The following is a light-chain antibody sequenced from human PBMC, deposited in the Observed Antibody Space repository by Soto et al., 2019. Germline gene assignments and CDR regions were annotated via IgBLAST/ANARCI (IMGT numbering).Light chain of an antibody. Sequence: DIQMTQSPSSLSASVGDRVTTTCRASQSISSYLNWYQQKPGEAPKLLIYAASSLQSGVPSRFSGSGSGTDFTLTISSLQPEDFATYYCQQSYSTPWTFGQGTKVDIK. CDR3: QQSYSTPWT. CDR1: QSISSY. V-gene: IGKV1-39*01. J-gene: IGKJ1*01. CDR2: AAS.